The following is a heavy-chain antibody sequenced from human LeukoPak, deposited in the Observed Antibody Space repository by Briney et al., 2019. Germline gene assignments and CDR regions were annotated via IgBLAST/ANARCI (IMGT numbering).Heavy chain of an antibody. V-gene: IGHV1-2*02. CDR2: IHPNSGGT. D-gene: IGHD3-10*01. CDR1: GYTFTGYY. J-gene: IGHJ4*02. CDR3: ARDRYYYGSGSLSY. Sequence: ASVKVSCKASGYTFTGYYMHWVRQAPGQGLEWMGWIHPNSGGTNYAKKFQGRVTMTRDTSISTAYMELSRLRSDDTAVYYCARDRYYYGSGSLSYWGQRTLVTVSS.